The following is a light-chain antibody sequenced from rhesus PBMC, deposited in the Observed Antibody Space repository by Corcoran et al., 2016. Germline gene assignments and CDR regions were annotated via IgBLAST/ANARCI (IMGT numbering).Light chain of an antibody. J-gene: IGKJ1*01. CDR3: QQYSSGPRT. Sequence: DIQMTQSPSSLSASVGDTVPITCRASQGISSWLAGYQQKPGEAPKLLLYRAYNLKNGVPSRFSGSGSGTDFTLPISSLQSEDFTTYYCQQYSSGPRTFGQGTKVEIK. CDR2: RAY. V-gene: IGKV1-21*01. CDR1: QGISSW.